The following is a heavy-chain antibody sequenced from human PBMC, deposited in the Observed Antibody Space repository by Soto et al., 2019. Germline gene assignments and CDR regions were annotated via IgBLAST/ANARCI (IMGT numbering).Heavy chain of an antibody. V-gene: IGHV3-66*04. CDR1: GFTVSTYH. CDR3: ARHLITMVRGVIFWFDP. J-gene: IGHJ5*02. Sequence: PGGSLRLSCAASGFTVSTYHMSWVRQAPGKGLEWVSVIYSAGSADFADSVKVRFTISRDNSKNTLYLQMSSLRAEDTAVYYCARHLITMVRGVIFWFDPWGQGTLVTVSS. CDR2: IYSAGSA. D-gene: IGHD3-10*01.